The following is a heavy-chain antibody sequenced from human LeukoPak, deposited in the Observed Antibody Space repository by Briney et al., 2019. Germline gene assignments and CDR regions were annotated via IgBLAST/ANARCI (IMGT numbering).Heavy chain of an antibody. CDR2: IYYSGST. Sequence: SETLSLTCTVSGGSISSYYWSWIRQPPGKGLEWIGHIYYSGSTNYNPSLKSRVTISVDTSKNQFPLKLSSVTAADTAVYYCARVGGAWGLGDYDYWGQGTLVTVSS. J-gene: IGHJ4*02. D-gene: IGHD3-16*01. CDR3: ARVGGAWGLGDYDY. CDR1: GGSISSYY. V-gene: IGHV4-59*01.